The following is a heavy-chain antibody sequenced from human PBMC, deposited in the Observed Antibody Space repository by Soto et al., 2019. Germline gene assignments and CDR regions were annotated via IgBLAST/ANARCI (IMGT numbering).Heavy chain of an antibody. CDR3: ARDEARSSGGNSDYYYGMDV. CDR1: GGTFSSYA. CDR2: IIPIFGTA. Sequence: SVKVSCKASGGTFSSYAISWVRQAPGQGLEWMGGIIPIFGTANYAQKFQGRVTITADESTSTAYMELSSLRSEDTAVYYCARDEARSSGGNSDYYYGMDVWGQGTTVTVYS. D-gene: IGHD2-15*01. V-gene: IGHV1-69*13. J-gene: IGHJ6*02.